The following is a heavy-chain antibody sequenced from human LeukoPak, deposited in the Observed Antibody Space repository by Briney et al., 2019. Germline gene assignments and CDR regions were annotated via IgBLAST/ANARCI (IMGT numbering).Heavy chain of an antibody. J-gene: IGHJ4*02. CDR3: ARSAFLVTAPGLYYFDY. D-gene: IGHD6-13*01. Sequence: SETLSLTCTVSGGSISSYYWSWIRQPAGKGLEWIGHIYNSGSTNYNPSLKGRVTMSVATPKNQFSLHLSSVTAADTAVYYCARSAFLVTAPGLYYFDYWGQGTLVAVPS. V-gene: IGHV4-4*07. CDR2: IYNSGST. CDR1: GGSISSYY.